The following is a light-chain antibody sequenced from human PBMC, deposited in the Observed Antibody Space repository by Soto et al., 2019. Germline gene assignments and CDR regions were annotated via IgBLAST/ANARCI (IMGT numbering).Light chain of an antibody. CDR1: QSVGSNY. CDR2: GAS. J-gene: IGKJ1*01. CDR3: QHYSSQT. V-gene: IGKV3-20*01. Sequence: EVVLTQSPGTLSLSPGERATLSCRASQSVGSNYLAWYQPIPGQAPRLLIYGASIRSTGIPDRFRRRGSRTDPTLTISRLEPEHSAVYFCQHYSSQTFGQGTKV.